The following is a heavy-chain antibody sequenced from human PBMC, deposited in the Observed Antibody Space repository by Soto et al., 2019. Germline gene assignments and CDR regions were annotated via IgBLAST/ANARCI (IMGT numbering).Heavy chain of an antibody. CDR2: INHSGST. Sequence: QVQLQQWGAGLLKPSETLSLTCAVYGGSFSGYYWSWIRQPPGKGLEWIGEINHSGSTNYNPSLKSRVTISVDTSKNQFSLKLSSVTAADTAVYYCARGVPRLAYYYYYGMDVWSQGTTVTVSS. CDR1: GGSFSGYY. CDR3: ARGVPRLAYYYYYGMDV. V-gene: IGHV4-34*01. J-gene: IGHJ6*02.